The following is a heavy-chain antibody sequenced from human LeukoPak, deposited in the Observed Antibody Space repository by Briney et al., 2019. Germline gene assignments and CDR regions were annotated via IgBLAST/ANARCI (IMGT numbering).Heavy chain of an antibody. CDR1: GGSISSYY. Sequence: PSETLSLTCTVSGGSISSYYWSWIRRPPGKGLEWIGYIYYSGSTNYNPSLTSRVTISVDTSKNQFSLKLTSVTAADTAVYYCVRTALSRQEGAFDIWGLGTMVTVSS. CDR2: IYYSGST. V-gene: IGHV4-59*01. J-gene: IGHJ3*02. CDR3: VRTALSRQEGAFDI.